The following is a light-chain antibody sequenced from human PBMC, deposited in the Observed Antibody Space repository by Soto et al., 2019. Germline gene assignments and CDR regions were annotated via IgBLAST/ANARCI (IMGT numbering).Light chain of an antibody. CDR2: GAS. Sequence: MTQCPATLSVSPGERVTLSCRASQSVGGSLAWYRQKPGQAPRLLIYGASSRATGIPDRLSGSGSGTDFTLTISRMEPEDFAVYYCQQYGSSPTFGHGTQVDIK. CDR3: QQYGSSPT. CDR1: QSVGGS. V-gene: IGKV3-20*01. J-gene: IGKJ1*01.